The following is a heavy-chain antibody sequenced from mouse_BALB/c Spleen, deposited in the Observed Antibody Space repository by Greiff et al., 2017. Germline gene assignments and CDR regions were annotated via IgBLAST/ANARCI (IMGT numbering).Heavy chain of an antibody. CDR3: ARQLLRYPYYFDY. Sequence: DVQLVESGGGLVKPGGSLKLSCAASGFAFSSYDMSWVRQTPEKRLEWVAYISSGGGSTYYPDTVKGRFTISRDNAKNTLYLQMSSLKSEDTAMYYCARQLLRYPYYFDYWGQGTSVTVSS. J-gene: IGHJ4*01. CDR1: GFAFSSYD. D-gene: IGHD1-1*01. V-gene: IGHV5-12-1*01. CDR2: ISSGGGST.